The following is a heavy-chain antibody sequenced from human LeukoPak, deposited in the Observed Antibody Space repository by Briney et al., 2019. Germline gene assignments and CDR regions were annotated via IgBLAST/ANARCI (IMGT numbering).Heavy chain of an antibody. D-gene: IGHD4-23*01. J-gene: IGHJ4*02. V-gene: IGHV3-48*03. CDR3: AGDYGGSSPFDY. CDR1: GFTFSSYE. CDR2: ISSSGSTI. Sequence: PGGSLRLSCAASGFTFSSYEMNWVRQAPGKGLEWVSYISSSGSTIYYADSVKGRFTISRDNAKNSLYLQMNSLRAEDTAVYYCAGDYGGSSPFDYWGQGTLVTVSS.